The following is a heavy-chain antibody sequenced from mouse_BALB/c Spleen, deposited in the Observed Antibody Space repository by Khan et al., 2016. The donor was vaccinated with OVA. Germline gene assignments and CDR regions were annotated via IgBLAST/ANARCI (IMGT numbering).Heavy chain of an antibody. CDR1: GYIFTSYW. CDR2: IYPGTGNT. Sequence: VQLKQSGAELVRPGASVKLSCKTSGYIFTSYWIHWVKQRSGQGLEWIARIYPGTGNTNYNEKFKGKAIVTADKSSSTVYMQLSSLKSEDSAVYFCARYYGNYFDYWGQGTTLTVSS. D-gene: IGHD2-1*01. CDR3: ARYYGNYFDY. V-gene: IGHV1-76*01. J-gene: IGHJ2*01.